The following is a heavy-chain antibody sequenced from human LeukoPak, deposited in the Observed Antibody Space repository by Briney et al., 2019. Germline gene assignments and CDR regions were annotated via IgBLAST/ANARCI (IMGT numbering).Heavy chain of an antibody. CDR1: GDSISDGDYY. D-gene: IGHD6-13*01. V-gene: IGHV4-30-4*01. CDR2: IYYSGGT. J-gene: IGHJ4*02. Sequence: PSETLSLTCTVSGDSISDGDYYWSWICQPPGKGLEWLGYIYYSGGTYYNPSLKSRLTISVDTSRNQFSLKLSSVTAADTAVYYCARAWTSAGRFDFWGQGTLVPVSS. CDR3: ARAWTSAGRFDF.